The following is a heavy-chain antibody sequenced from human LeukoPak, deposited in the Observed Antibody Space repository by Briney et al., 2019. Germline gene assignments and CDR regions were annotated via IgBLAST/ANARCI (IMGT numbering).Heavy chain of an antibody. J-gene: IGHJ4*02. CDR3: AKAWPFPPRLAVEGVNFDH. CDR1: GFTFNKYD. CDR2: VLAFGGGK. D-gene: IGHD6-19*01. V-gene: IGHV3-23*01. Sequence: GGSLRLSCVVSGFTFNKYDLMWIRQAPGKGLEWVSTVLAFGGGKKYAESVAGRFTVSTDDFTKTLYLQMNSLRADDTAIYYCAKAWPFPPRLAVEGVNFDHRGQGDLVTVSS.